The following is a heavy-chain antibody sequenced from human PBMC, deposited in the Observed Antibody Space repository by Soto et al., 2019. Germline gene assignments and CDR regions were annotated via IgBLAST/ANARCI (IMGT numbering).Heavy chain of an antibody. V-gene: IGHV3-23*01. D-gene: IGHD4-17*01. CDR3: AKDQYDYGWREYYYYYMDV. J-gene: IGHJ6*03. Sequence: GGSLRLSCAASGFTFSSYAMSWVRQAPGKGLEWVSAISGSGGSTYYADSVKGRFTISRDNSKNTLYLQMNSLRAEDTAVYYCAKDQYDYGWREYYYYYMDVWGKGTTVTVSS. CDR2: ISGSGGST. CDR1: GFTFSSYA.